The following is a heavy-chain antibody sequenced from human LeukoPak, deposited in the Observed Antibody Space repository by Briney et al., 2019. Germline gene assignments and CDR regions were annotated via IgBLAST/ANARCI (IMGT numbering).Heavy chain of an antibody. D-gene: IGHD2-8*01. CDR2: MSVYSGNA. CDR3: ARDPGVGPLND. J-gene: IGHJ4*02. Sequence: ASVKVSCKASGYIFSDYSIAWVRQAPGQGLEWMGWMSVYSGNAKYTPRLDGRVTMTADTSTNTAYMELRSLRSDDTGVYFCARDPGVGPLNDWGQGTLVIVSS. V-gene: IGHV1-18*01. CDR1: GYIFSDYS.